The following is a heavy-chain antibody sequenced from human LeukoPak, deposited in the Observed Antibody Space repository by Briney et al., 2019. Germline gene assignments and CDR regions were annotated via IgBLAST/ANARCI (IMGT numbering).Heavy chain of an antibody. Sequence: SETLSLTCTVSGGSISSYYWSWIRQPPGKGLEWIGYIYYSGSTNYNPSLKSRVTISVDTSKNQFSLKLSSVTAADTAVYYCARRDYDILTGYYSRTGFDYWGQGTLVTVSS. V-gene: IGHV4-59*08. D-gene: IGHD3-9*01. CDR1: GGSISSYY. CDR3: ARRDYDILTGYYSRTGFDY. J-gene: IGHJ4*02. CDR2: IYYSGST.